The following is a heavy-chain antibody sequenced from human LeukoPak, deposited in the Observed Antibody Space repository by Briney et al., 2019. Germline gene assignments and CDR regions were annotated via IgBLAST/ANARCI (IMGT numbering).Heavy chain of an antibody. Sequence: ASVKVSCKASGGTFSSYAISWVRQAPGQGLEWMGGIIPIFGTANYAQKFQGRVTITADESTSTAYMELSSLRSEDTAVYYCARGGSSGWYVDWFDPWGQGTLVTVPS. CDR1: GGTFSSYA. CDR2: IIPIFGTA. CDR3: ARGGSSGWYVDWFDP. V-gene: IGHV1-69*13. D-gene: IGHD6-19*01. J-gene: IGHJ5*02.